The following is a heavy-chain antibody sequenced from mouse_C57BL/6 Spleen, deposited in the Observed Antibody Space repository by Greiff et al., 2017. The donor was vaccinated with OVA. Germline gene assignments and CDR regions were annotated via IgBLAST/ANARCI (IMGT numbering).Heavy chain of an antibody. V-gene: IGHV1-61*01. CDR1: GYTFTSYW. Sequence: VQLQQPGAELVRPGSSVKLSCKASGYTFTSYWMDWVKQRPGQGLEWIGNIYPSDSETHYNQKFKDKATLTVDKSSSTAYMQLSSLTSEDSAVYYGARGGVTSYYAMDYWGQGTSVTVSS. CDR3: ARGGVTSYYAMDY. CDR2: IYPSDSET. J-gene: IGHJ4*01. D-gene: IGHD2-2*01.